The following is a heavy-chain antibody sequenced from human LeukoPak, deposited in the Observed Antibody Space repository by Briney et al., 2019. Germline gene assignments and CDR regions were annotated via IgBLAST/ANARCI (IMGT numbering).Heavy chain of an antibody. Sequence: VSGPTLANPTQTLTLTCTFSGFSLSTSGVGGGWIRQPPGKALEWLALIYWDDDKRYSPSLTSRLTITKDTSKNQVVLTMTNMDPVDTATYYCALGYPKWFGELYSYWGQGTLVTVSS. V-gene: IGHV2-5*02. D-gene: IGHD3-10*01. CDR3: ALGYPKWFGELYSY. J-gene: IGHJ4*02. CDR2: IYWDDDK. CDR1: GFSLSTSGVG.